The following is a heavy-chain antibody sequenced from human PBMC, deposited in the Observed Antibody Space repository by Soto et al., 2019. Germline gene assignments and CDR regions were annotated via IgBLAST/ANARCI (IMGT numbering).Heavy chain of an antibody. J-gene: IGHJ4*02. V-gene: IGHV4-31*03. Sequence: TSETLSLTCTVSGGSIRSVGYYWSWIRQYPGKGLEWIGYIYYSGSTYYNPSLKSRLTISVDTSKNQFSLKLSSVTAADSAVYYCARCLMSGEIGTEFDYWGQGTLVTVSS. D-gene: IGHD1-1*01. CDR2: IYYSGST. CDR3: ARCLMSGEIGTEFDY. CDR1: GGSIRSVGYY.